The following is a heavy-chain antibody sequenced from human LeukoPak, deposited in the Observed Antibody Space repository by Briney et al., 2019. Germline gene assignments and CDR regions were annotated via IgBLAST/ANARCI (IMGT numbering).Heavy chain of an antibody. J-gene: IGHJ4*02. CDR3: ARIEYDFWSRYYGIDY. CDR2: ISPDSGNT. D-gene: IGHD3-3*01. Sequence: ASVKVSCKASGYTFNSYGTSWVRQAPGQGLEWMGWISPDSGNTHYVQKFQGRVTMTTDTSTSTAYMELTGLRSDDTAVYYCARIEYDFWSRYYGIDYWGQGTLVSVS. CDR1: GYTFNSYG. V-gene: IGHV1-18*01.